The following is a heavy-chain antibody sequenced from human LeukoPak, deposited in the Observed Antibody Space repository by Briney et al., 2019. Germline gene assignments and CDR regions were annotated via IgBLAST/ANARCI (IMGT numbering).Heavy chain of an antibody. CDR2: INHSGST. J-gene: IGHJ4*02. Sequence: SETLSLTCAVYGGSFSGYYWSWIRQPPGKGLEWIGEINHSGSTNYNPSLKSRVTISVDTSKNQFSLKLSSVTAADTAVYYCARGRFLEWLFPTDWGQGTLVTVSS. D-gene: IGHD3-3*01. V-gene: IGHV4-34*01. CDR1: GGSFSGYY. CDR3: ARGRFLEWLFPTD.